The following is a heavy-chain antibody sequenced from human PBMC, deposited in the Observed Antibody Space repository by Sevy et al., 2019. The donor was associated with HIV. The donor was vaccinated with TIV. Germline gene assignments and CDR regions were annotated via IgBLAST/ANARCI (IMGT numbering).Heavy chain of an antibody. J-gene: IGHJ6*02. D-gene: IGHD2-15*01. CDR2: ISSSSNYI. CDR1: GFTFTNYN. V-gene: IGHV3-21*01. CDR3: ARVVAYCSGGSCFPGYYYRMDV. Sequence: PGGSLRLSCAASGFTFTNYNMNWVRQAPGKGLEWVSSISSSSNYISYADSMKGRFTISRDNAKNSLYLQMNSLRAEDTAVYYCARVVAYCSGGSCFPGYYYRMDVWGQGTTVTVSS.